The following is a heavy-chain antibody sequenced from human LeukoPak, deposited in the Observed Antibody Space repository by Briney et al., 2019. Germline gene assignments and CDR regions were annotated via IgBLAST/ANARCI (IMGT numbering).Heavy chain of an antibody. J-gene: IGHJ3*02. CDR2: ISGSGGRT. D-gene: IGHD2-15*01. CDR1: GFTFSTHA. Sequence: GGSLRLSCAASGFTFSTHAMSWVRQAPGKGLEWVSAISGSGGRTHHADSVKGRFTISRDNSKNTLFLQMNSLRAEDTAIYYCAMTMKYCSGGTCQEAFEIWGQGTMVTVSS. V-gene: IGHV3-23*01. CDR3: AMTMKYCSGGTCQEAFEI.